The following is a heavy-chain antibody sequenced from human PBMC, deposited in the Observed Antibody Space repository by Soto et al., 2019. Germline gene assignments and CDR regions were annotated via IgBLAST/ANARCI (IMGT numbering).Heavy chain of an antibody. D-gene: IGHD3-16*02. J-gene: IGHJ5*02. CDR2: IYYSGRT. CDR3: ARMGLHLGELSRNWFDP. CDR1: GGSISRGDYY. Sequence: PLSLTCTLSGGSISRGDYYWSRVRHPPGKGLEWIGNIYYSGRTNYNPSPKSRLNISLDTSNNHFFLKLTSVTAADTAVYYCARMGLHLGELSRNWFDPWGQGTLVTVSS. V-gene: IGHV4-31*03.